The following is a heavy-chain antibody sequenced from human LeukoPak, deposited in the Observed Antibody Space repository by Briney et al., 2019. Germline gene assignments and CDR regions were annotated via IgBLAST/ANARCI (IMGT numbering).Heavy chain of an antibody. Sequence: SETLSLTCTVSGGSISSGSYYWSWIRQPAGKGLEWIGRIYTSGSTNYNPSLKSRVTISVDTSKNQFSLKLSSVTAADTAVYYCARDWGPTGAFDIWGQGTMVTVSS. CDR1: GGSISSGSYY. D-gene: IGHD3-16*01. J-gene: IGHJ3*02. V-gene: IGHV4-61*02. CDR2: IYTSGST. CDR3: ARDWGPTGAFDI.